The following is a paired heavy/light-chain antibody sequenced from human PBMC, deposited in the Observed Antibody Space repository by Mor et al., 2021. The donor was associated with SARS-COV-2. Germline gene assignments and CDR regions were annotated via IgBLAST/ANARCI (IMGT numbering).Light chain of an antibody. Sequence: EIVLTQSPATLSLSPGERATLSCRASQSVSSYLAWYQQKPGQAPRLLIYDASNRATGIPARFSGSGSGTDFTLTISSLEPEDFAVYYCQQRSNWPCFFGQGTRLEIK. J-gene: IGKJ5*01. CDR3: QQRSNWPCF. CDR1: QSVSSY. V-gene: IGKV3-11*01. CDR2: DAS.
Heavy chain of an antibody. J-gene: IGHJ2*01. CDR1: GFTFSSYA. V-gene: IGHV3-23*01. CDR3: AKDYYYDSSGYPLYWYFDL. D-gene: IGHD3-22*01. Sequence: EVQLLESGGGLVQPGGSLRLSCAASGFTFSSYAMSWVRQAPGKGLEWVSAISGSGGSTYYADSVKGRFTISRDNSKNTLYLQMNSLRAEDTAVYYCAKDYYYDSSGYPLYWYFDLWGRGTLVTVSS. CDR2: ISGSGGST.